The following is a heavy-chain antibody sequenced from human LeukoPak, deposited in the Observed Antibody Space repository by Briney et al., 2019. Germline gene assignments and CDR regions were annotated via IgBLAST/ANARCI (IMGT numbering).Heavy chain of an antibody. D-gene: IGHD1-26*01. Sequence: GGSLRLSCAASGFTFSTFWMNWVRQAPGKGLEWVANIKQDGSETYYVDSVKGRFTISRDNSKNTLYLQMNSLRAEDTAVYYCAKDGDSGSYYLSGYMDVWGKGTTVTVSS. CDR2: IKQDGSET. V-gene: IGHV3-7*01. CDR1: GFTFSTFW. CDR3: AKDGDSGSYYLSGYMDV. J-gene: IGHJ6*03.